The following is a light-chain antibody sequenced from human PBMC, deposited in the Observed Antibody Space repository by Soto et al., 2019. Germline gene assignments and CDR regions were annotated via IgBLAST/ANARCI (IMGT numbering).Light chain of an antibody. J-gene: IGLJ2*01. CDR2: QDT. CDR3: QSYDGRDVV. V-gene: IGLV6-57*04. CDR1: SGNIASRY. Sequence: NFMLTQPHSVSEPPGKTVTISCTRSSGNIASRYVQWFQQLPGSAPTTVIYQDTQRPSGVPDRFSGSIDSSSNSASLIISGLKAEDEADYYCQSYDGRDVVFGGGTKLTVL.